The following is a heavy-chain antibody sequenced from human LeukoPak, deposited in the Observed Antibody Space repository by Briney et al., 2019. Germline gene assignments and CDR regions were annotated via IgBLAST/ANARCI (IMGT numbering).Heavy chain of an antibody. Sequence: GASVKVSCKASGYTFTSYGISWVRQAPGQGLEWMGWISAYNGNTNYAQKLQGRVTMTTDTSTSTAYMELRSLRSDDTAVYYCARRSSIAARPPSLDYWGQGTLVTVSS. CDR2: ISAYNGNT. J-gene: IGHJ4*02. CDR1: GYTFTSYG. CDR3: ARRSSIAARPPSLDY. V-gene: IGHV1-18*01. D-gene: IGHD6-6*01.